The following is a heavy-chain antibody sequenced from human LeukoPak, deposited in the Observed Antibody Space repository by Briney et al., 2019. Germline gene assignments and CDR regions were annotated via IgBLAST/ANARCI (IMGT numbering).Heavy chain of an antibody. CDR2: ISGSGGST. CDR1: GFTFSSYA. J-gene: IGHJ4*02. D-gene: IGHD5-18*01. Sequence: PGGSLRLSCAASGFTFSSYAMSWVRQAPGRGLEGVSTISGSGGSTYYADSVKGRFTISRDNSKNTLYLQMNSLRDEDTAVYYCAKDGYSYGTTDYWGQGTLVIVSS. V-gene: IGHV3-23*01. CDR3: AKDGYSYGTTDY.